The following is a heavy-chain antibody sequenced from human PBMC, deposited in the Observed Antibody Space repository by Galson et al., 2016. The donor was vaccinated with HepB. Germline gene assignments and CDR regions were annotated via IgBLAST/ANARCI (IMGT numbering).Heavy chain of an antibody. V-gene: IGHV3-48*02. D-gene: IGHD3-16*01. CDR1: GFSFSSYN. CDR3: ARDRRHNYAFFDS. J-gene: IGHJ4*02. Sequence: SLRLSCAASGFSFSSYNMDWVRRAPGKVLEWVSYISRTGETFYYADSVKGRFTISRDNAKNLLYLQMNSLRDEDTAVYYCARDRRHNYAFFDSWGQGTPITVSS. CDR2: ISRTGETF.